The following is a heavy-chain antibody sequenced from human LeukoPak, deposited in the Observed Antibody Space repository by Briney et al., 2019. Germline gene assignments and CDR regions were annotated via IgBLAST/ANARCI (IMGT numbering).Heavy chain of an antibody. V-gene: IGHV1-46*01. Sequence: ASVKVSCKASGYTFTSYYMHWVRQAPGQGLEWMGIINPSGGSTSYAQKFQGRVTMTRDTSTSTVYMELSSLRSEDTAVYYCARDFEEGMVGATLDYWGQGTLVTVSS. J-gene: IGHJ4*02. D-gene: IGHD1-26*01. CDR2: INPSGGST. CDR1: GYTFTSYY. CDR3: ARDFEEGMVGATLDY.